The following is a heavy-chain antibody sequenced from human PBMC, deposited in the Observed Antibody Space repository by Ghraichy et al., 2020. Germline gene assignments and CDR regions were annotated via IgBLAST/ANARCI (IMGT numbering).Heavy chain of an antibody. CDR2: FYHSGST. D-gene: IGHD6-19*01. V-gene: IGHV4-30-2*01. J-gene: IGHJ3*02. CDR3: AGGNSSAWINAFDI. CDR1: AGSITSGAYS. Sequence: SETLSLTCAVSAGSITSGAYSWSWIRQPPGKALEWIGYFYHSGSTYYNPSLKSRVTISVDRSKNQFSLKLTSVTAADTAVYYCAGGNSSAWINAFDIWGQGTVVIVSS.